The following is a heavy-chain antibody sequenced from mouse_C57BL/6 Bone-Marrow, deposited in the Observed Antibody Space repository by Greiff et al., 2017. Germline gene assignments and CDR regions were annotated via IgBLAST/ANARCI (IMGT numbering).Heavy chain of an antibody. CDR3: ARWDWDGGY. CDR2: IDPYDSYT. CDR1: GYTFTSYW. Sequence: VQLQQPGAELVMPGASVKLSCKASGYTFTSYWMHWVKQRPGPGLEWIGEIDPYDSYTNYTQKFKGKSTLTVDKSSSTAYMQLSSLTSEDSAVYYGARWDWDGGYWGQGTTLTVSS. J-gene: IGHJ2*01. D-gene: IGHD4-1*01. V-gene: IGHV1-69*01.